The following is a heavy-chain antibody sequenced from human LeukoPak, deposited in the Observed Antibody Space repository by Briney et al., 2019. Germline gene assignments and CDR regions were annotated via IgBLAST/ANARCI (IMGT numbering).Heavy chain of an antibody. D-gene: IGHD2-2*02. CDR2: ISGSGSNT. J-gene: IGHJ4*02. CDR3: AKGCSTISCYTSEY. CDR1: GFTFSSYW. V-gene: IGHV3-23*01. Sequence: GGSLRLSCAASGFTFSSYWMSWVRQAPGKGLEWVSAISGSGSNTYYADSVKGRFTISRDNSKNTLYLQMNSLRAEDTALYYCAKGCSTISCYTSEYWGQGTLVTVSS.